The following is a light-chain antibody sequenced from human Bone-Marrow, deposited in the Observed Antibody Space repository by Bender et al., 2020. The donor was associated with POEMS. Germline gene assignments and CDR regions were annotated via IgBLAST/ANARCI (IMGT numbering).Light chain of an antibody. Sequence: SYELTQPPSVSVSPGQTANITCSGDKLGDKNTAWYQQQPGQSPVLVIYQHTKRPSGISERFSGSSSGNTATLTISGTQSLDEADYYCQAWDSSVVFGGGTKLTVL. V-gene: IGLV3-1*01. CDR3: QAWDSSVV. CDR2: QHT. J-gene: IGLJ2*01. CDR1: KLGDKN.